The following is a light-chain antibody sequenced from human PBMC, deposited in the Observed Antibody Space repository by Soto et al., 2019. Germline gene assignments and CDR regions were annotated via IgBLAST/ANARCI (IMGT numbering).Light chain of an antibody. J-gene: IGKJ1*01. V-gene: IGKV1-39*01. Sequence: DHQLPHCPYSLSATVVDRVTITYRASQSIVTYLNLYLQKPGKAPERLICAASNLQSGVLSRFSGSGSGTDFTLTISSLQPEDFSTYFCQQSYSTPPWTFGQGTKVDIK. CDR1: QSIVTY. CDR2: AAS. CDR3: QQSYSTPPWT.